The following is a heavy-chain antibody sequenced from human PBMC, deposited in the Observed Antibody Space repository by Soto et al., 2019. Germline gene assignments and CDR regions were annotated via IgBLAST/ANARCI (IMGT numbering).Heavy chain of an antibody. CDR1: GFTFSDHY. V-gene: IGHV3-72*01. D-gene: IGHD2-15*01. Sequence: EVQLVESGGGLVQPGGSLRLSCAASGFTFSDHYMDWVRQAPGKGLEWVGRTRNKANSYTTEYAASVKGRFTISRDGSKNSLYLQMNSLKTEDTAVYYCARIYCSGGSCYRSDDYWGQGTLVTVSS. CDR3: ARIYCSGGSCYRSDDY. J-gene: IGHJ4*02. CDR2: TRNKANSYTT.